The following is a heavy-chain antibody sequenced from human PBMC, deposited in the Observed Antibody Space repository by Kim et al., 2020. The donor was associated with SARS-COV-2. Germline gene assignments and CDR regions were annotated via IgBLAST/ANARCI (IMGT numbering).Heavy chain of an antibody. CDR1: GFTFSTYG. CDR2: ISYDGSKK. V-gene: IGHV3-30*18. J-gene: IGHJ4*02. CDR3: AKDAMSYLDY. D-gene: IGHD2-2*01. Sequence: GGSLRLSCAASGFTFSTYGMHWVRQAPGKGLEWVAVISYDGSKKYYADSVKGRFTISRDNSKNTLYLQMISLRAEDTAVYYCAKDAMSYLDYWGQGTLVTVSS.